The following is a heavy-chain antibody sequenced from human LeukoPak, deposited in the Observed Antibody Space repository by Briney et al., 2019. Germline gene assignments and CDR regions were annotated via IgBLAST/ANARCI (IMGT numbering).Heavy chain of an antibody. D-gene: IGHD5-18*01. CDR2: IKQDGSEK. CDR3: ARAGMETDPLDYYYYMDV. CDR1: GFTFSRYW. J-gene: IGHJ6*03. Sequence: QTGGSLRLSCAASGFTFSRYWMTRVRRAPGKGLEWVANIKQDGSEKYYVDSVKGRFTISRDNAKNSLYLQMNSLRAEDTAVYYCARAGMETDPLDYYYYMDVWGKGTTVTVSS. V-gene: IGHV3-7*04.